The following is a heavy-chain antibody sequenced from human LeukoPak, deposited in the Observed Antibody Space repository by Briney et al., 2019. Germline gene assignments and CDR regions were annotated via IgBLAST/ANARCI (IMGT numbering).Heavy chain of an antibody. CDR3: AREMTTKGQFDS. CDR1: GFTFSHHS. J-gene: IGHJ4*01. D-gene: IGHD1-1*01. Sequence: GGSLRLSCAASGFTFSHHSMNWIRQAPGKGLEWVAVISYDGRLTYYADSVRGRFTISRDNSKNIQYLQMNNMTTGDTAIYFCAREMTTKGQFDSRGRGTLVTVSS. CDR2: ISYDGRLT. V-gene: IGHV3-30*04.